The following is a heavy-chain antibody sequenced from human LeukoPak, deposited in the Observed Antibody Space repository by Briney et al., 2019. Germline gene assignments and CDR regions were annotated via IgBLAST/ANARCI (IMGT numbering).Heavy chain of an antibody. CDR3: AGSSGWWAHDY. CDR1: GLTFTNYG. J-gene: IGHJ4*02. CDR2: ISGSGSDT. D-gene: IGHD6-19*01. Sequence: GGSLRLSCAACGLTFTNYGMTWVRQAPGKGLEWVSSISGSGSDTYYADSVRGRFTISRDNSKNTLYVQMVSLRAEDTAIYYCAGSSGWWAHDYWGQGTLVTVSS. V-gene: IGHV3-23*01.